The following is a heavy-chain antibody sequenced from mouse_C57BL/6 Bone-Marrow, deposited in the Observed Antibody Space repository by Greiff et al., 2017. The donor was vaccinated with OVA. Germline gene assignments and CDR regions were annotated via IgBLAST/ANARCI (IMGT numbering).Heavy chain of an antibody. CDR2: IYPRDGST. V-gene: IGHV1-85*01. CDR3: ARGGDYDPYYFDN. D-gene: IGHD2-4*01. J-gene: IGHJ2*01. CDR1: GYTFTSSD. Sequence: VQLQQSVPELVKPGASVKLSCKASGYTFTSSDINWVKQRPGQGLEWIGWIYPRDGSTKYNEKFKGKATLTVDTSSSTAYMELPSLTSEDSAVYFCARGGDYDPYYFDNWGQGTTLTVSS.